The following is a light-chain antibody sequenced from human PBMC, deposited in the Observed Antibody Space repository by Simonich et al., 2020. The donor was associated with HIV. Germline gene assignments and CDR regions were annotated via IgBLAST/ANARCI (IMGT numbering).Light chain of an antibody. Sequence: DIQMTQSPSTLSAYVGDRVTITCRASQNRHIWVAWYQQKPGKAPKLLIYQASTLESGVPSRFSGSGSGTEFTLTISNLQPDDFATYYCQQYNSYSLTFGGGTKVEIK. V-gene: IGKV1-5*03. J-gene: IGKJ4*01. CDR2: QAS. CDR1: QNRHIW. CDR3: QQYNSYSLT.